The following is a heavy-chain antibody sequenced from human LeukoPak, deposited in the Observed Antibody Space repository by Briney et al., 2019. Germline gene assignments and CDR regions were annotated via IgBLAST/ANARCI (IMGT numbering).Heavy chain of an antibody. CDR1: GFTFSSYA. V-gene: IGHV3-30-3*01. CDR2: ISYDGSNK. J-gene: IGHJ4*02. CDR3: ARDPPPAVKSEVRYYFDY. Sequence: GGSLRLSCAASGFTFSSYAMHWVRQAPGKGLEWVAVISYDGSNKYYADSVKGRFTISRDNSKNTLYLQMNSLRAEDTAVYYCARDPPPAVKSEVRYYFDYWGQGTLVTVSS.